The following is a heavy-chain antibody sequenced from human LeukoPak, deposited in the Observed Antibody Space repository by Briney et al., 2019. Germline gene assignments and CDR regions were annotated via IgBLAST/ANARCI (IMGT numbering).Heavy chain of an antibody. CDR1: GFSVSSNY. Sequence: PGGSLRLSCAASGFSVSSNYMNWVRQAPGKGLEWVSAIYTGGTTYYADSVKGRFTISRDNSKNTLYLQMNSLRAEDTAVYYCARDKLGSGYSSDFDYWGQGTLVTVPS. CDR2: IYTGGTT. J-gene: IGHJ4*02. D-gene: IGHD6-19*01. CDR3: ARDKLGSGYSSDFDY. V-gene: IGHV3-66*02.